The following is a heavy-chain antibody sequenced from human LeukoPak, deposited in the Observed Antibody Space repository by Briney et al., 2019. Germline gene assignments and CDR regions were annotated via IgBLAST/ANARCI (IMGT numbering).Heavy chain of an antibody. D-gene: IGHD1-7*01. Sequence: GGSLRLSCAASGFTFDDYAMHWVRQAPGKGLEWVSGISWNSGSTAYADSVKGRFTISRDNAKNSLYLQMNSLRAEDTALYYCAKDIGTNDAFDIWGQGTMVTVSS. V-gene: IGHV3-9*01. CDR2: ISWNSGST. CDR1: GFTFDDYA. J-gene: IGHJ3*02. CDR3: AKDIGTNDAFDI.